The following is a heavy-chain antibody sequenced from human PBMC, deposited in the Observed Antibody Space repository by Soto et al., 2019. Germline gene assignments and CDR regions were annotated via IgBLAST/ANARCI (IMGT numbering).Heavy chain of an antibody. CDR3: AREPYYDSSGYDY. CDR1: GFTFSSYA. J-gene: IGHJ4*02. V-gene: IGHV3-30-3*01. D-gene: IGHD3-22*01. Sequence: GGSLRLSCAASGFTFSSYAMHWVRQAPGKGLEWVAVISYDGSNKYYADSVKGRFTISRDNSKNTLYLQMNSLRAEDTAVYYCAREPYYDSSGYDYWGQGTLVTVSS. CDR2: ISYDGSNK.